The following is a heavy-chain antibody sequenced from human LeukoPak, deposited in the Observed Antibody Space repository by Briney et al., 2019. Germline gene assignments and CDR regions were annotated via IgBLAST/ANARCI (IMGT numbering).Heavy chain of an antibody. CDR3: ASCYGPDAFDI. D-gene: IGHD5-18*01. CDR2: IIPILGIA. Sequence: ASVKVSCKASGGTFSSYTISWVRQAPGQGLGWMGRIIPILGIANYAQKFQGRVTITADKSTSTAYMELSSLRSEDTAVYYCASCYGPDAFDIWGQGTMVTVSS. V-gene: IGHV1-69*02. J-gene: IGHJ3*02. CDR1: GGTFSSYT.